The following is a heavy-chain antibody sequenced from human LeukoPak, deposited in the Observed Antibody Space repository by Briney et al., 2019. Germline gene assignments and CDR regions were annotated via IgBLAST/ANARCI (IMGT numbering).Heavy chain of an antibody. CDR2: IYYSGST. CDR1: GGSISSGGYY. Sequence: SQTLSLTCTVSGGSISSGGYYWSWIRQPPGKGLEWIGYIYYSGSTYYNSSLKSRVTISVDTSKNQFSLKLSSVTAADTAVYYCVRDKGRHDSPVWGQGTMVTVSS. CDR3: VRDKGRHDSPV. J-gene: IGHJ3*01. D-gene: IGHD3-22*01. V-gene: IGHV4-30-2*01.